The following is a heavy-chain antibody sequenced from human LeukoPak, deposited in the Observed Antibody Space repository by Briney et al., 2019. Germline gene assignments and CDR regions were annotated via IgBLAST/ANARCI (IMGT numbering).Heavy chain of an antibody. CDR1: XYTFTSYA. J-gene: IGHJ4*02. CDR3: ASYIYGGNSEFDY. D-gene: IGHD4-23*01. Sequence: SVXVSXKASXYTFTSYAMHWVRQAPGQRLEWMGWINAGNGNTKYSQKFQGRVTMTRDASTSTVYMEPSSLRSEDTAVYYCASYIYGGNSEFDYWGQGTLVTVSS. CDR2: INAGNGNT. V-gene: IGHV1-3*01.